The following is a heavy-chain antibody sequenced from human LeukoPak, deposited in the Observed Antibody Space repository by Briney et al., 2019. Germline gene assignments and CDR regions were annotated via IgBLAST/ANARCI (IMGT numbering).Heavy chain of an antibody. J-gene: IGHJ4*02. CDR3: ARARVGSYSGFDY. D-gene: IGHD1-26*01. Sequence: GGSLRLSCAASGFTFSNYAMSWVRQAPGKGLEWVSSISSSSSYIYYADSVKGRFTISRDNAKNSLYLQMNSLRAEDTAVYYCARARVGSYSGFDYWGQGTLVTVSS. CDR1: GFTFSNYA. CDR2: ISSSSSYI. V-gene: IGHV3-21*01.